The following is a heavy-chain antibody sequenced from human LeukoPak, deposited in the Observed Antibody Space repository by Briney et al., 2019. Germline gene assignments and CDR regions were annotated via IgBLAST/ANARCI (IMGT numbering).Heavy chain of an antibody. CDR1: GGSISSGDYY. V-gene: IGHV4-30-4*08. D-gene: IGHD2-2*01. J-gene: IGHJ6*02. CDR2: IYYSGST. Sequence: SETLSLTCTVSGGSISSGDYYWSWIRQPPGKGLEWIGYIYYSGSTYYNPSLKSRVTISVDTSKNQFSLKLSSVTAADTAVYYCAHCSSTSCYGLDVWGQGTTVTVSS. CDR3: AHCSSTSCYGLDV.